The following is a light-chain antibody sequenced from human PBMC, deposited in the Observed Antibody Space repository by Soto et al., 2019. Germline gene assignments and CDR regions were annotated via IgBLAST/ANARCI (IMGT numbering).Light chain of an antibody. CDR3: TSYTSTSTYV. J-gene: IGLJ1*01. V-gene: IGLV2-14*01. CDR1: SSDVGAYNY. CDR2: DVT. Sequence: QSVLTQPASVSGPPGQSITISFTGTSSDVGAYNYVSWYQHHPGKAPRLVIYDVTNRPSGISDRFSGSKSGNTASLTISGLLAEDEADYYCTSYTSTSTYVFGTGTKVTAL.